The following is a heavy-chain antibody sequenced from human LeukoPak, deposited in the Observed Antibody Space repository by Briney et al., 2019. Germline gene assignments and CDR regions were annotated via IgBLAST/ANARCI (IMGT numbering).Heavy chain of an antibody. V-gene: IGHV3-7*01. CDR1: GFTFSSYW. CDR2: IKQDGSEK. CDR3: ARGLTYCSSTSCYPSDAFDI. D-gene: IGHD2-2*01. Sequence: GGSLRLSCAASGFTFSSYWMSWVRQAPGKGLEWVANIKQDGSEKYYVDSVKGRFTISRDNAKNSLYLQMNSLRAEDTAVYYCARGLTYCSSTSCYPSDAFDIWGQGTMVTVSS. J-gene: IGHJ3*02.